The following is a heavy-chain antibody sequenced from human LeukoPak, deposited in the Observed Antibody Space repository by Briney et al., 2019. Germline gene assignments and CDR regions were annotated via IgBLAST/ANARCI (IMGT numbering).Heavy chain of an antibody. J-gene: IGHJ5*02. CDR1: GGSISSGGYS. CDR3: ARGSKRYYGSGTSNFDP. Sequence: SQTLSLTCAVSGGSISSGGYSWSWIRQPPGKGLEWIGYIYHSGSTYYNPSLKSRVTISVDRSKNQFSLKLNSVTAADTAVYFCARGSKRYYGSGTSNFDPWGQGTLVTVSS. D-gene: IGHD3-10*01. CDR2: IYHSGST. V-gene: IGHV4-30-2*01.